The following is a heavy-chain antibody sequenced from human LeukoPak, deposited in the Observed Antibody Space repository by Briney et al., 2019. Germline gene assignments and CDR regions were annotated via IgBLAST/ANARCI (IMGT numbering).Heavy chain of an antibody. V-gene: IGHV3-23*01. J-gene: IGHJ4*02. CDR2: VSGNGVNT. Sequence: GGSLRLSCAASGFTFRSSAMSWVRQAPGKGLEWVSTVSGNGVNTYYADSVKGRFTISRDNSKNTLYLQMNSLRAEDTAVYYCAKDLGSSGWYIDYWGQGTLVTVSS. D-gene: IGHD6-19*01. CDR1: GFTFRSSA. CDR3: AKDLGSSGWYIDY.